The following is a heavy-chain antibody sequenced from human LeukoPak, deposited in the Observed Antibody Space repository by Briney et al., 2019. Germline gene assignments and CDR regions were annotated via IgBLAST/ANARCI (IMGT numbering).Heavy chain of an antibody. CDR2: MKRGGSER. Sequence: GGSLRLSCAASGFTFSAYSMTWVRQAPGKGLEWLANMKRGGSERQYVDSVKGRFTISRDNAKNSVHLLMTSLRAEDTAVYFCAREVTWLVRGSQHYSYMDVWGNRPTDSVSS. J-gene: IGHJ6*03. V-gene: IGHV3-7*01. D-gene: IGHD6-19*01. CDR3: AREVTWLVRGSQHYSYMDV. CDR1: GFTFSAYS.